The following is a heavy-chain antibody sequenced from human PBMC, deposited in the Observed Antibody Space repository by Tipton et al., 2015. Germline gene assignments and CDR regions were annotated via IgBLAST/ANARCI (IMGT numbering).Heavy chain of an antibody. CDR3: ARQHCYSTTCYAEFYYFDY. CDR2: LSYSGKT. Sequence: TLSLTCTVSGGSISNSNYYWGWIRQPPGKGLEWIGSLSYSGKTDYNPPLRSRVTISVDTSKNQFSLKLSSVTAADTAVYYCARQHCYSTTCYAEFYYFDYWGQGSLVTVSS. V-gene: IGHV4-39*01. CDR1: GGSISNSNYY. J-gene: IGHJ4*02. D-gene: IGHD2-2*01.